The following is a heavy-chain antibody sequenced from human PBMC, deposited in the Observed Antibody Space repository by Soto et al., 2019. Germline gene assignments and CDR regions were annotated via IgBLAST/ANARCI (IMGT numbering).Heavy chain of an antibody. Sequence: GASVKVSCKASGYTFTSYYMHWVRQAPGQGLEWMGIINPSGGSTSYAQKFQGRVTMTRDTSTSTVYMELSSLRSEDTAVYYCARSGWNYGSGIDYYYYGMDVWGQGTTVTVS. CDR3: ARSGWNYGSGIDYYYYGMDV. CDR2: INPSGGST. D-gene: IGHD3-10*01. CDR1: GYTFTSYY. J-gene: IGHJ6*02. V-gene: IGHV1-46*01.